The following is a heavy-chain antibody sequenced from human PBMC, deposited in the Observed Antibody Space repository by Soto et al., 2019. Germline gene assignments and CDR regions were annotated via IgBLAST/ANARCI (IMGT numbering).Heavy chain of an antibody. CDR2: INPNSGDT. J-gene: IGHJ6*02. V-gene: IGHV1-2*02. CDR1: GYTFTGYY. Sequence: QVQLVHSVTEVKRPGDSVKVSCKASGYTFTGYYVHWVRQAPGQGLKWMGWINPNSGDTYLAQRFQGRVTMNRDTSIGTAYMELRGLTSDDTAEYYCAKGGAIVAAGTRVYLYNAMDVWGQGTTVTVSS. D-gene: IGHD1-26*01. CDR3: AKGGAIVAAGTRVYLYNAMDV.